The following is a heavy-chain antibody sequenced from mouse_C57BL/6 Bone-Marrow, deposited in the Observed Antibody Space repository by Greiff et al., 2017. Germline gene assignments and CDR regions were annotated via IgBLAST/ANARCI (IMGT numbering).Heavy chain of an antibody. CDR1: GYTFTSSG. Sequence: QVQLQQSGAELARPGASVKLSCKASGYTFTSSGISWVKQRTGQGLEWIGEIYPRSGNTYYNEKFKGKATLTADKSSSTAYMELRSLTSEDSAVYFCARGYYYGTPFAYWGQGTLVTVSA. D-gene: IGHD1-1*01. J-gene: IGHJ3*01. V-gene: IGHV1-81*01. CDR3: ARGYYYGTPFAY. CDR2: IYPRSGNT.